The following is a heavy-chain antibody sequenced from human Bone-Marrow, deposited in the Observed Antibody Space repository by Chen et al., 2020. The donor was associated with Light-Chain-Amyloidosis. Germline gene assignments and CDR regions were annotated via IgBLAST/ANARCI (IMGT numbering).Heavy chain of an antibody. Sequence: EVQLVETGGGLIQPGGSLRLSCAASGFTVSSNYLSWVRQAPGKGLEWVSVILSGGNTYYADSVKGRFTISRDNSKNTLYLQMNSLRAEDTAVYYCAGMDRSGYYHFQYWGQGTLVTVSS. V-gene: IGHV3-53*02. CDR2: ILSGGNT. CDR3: AGMDRSGYYHFQY. J-gene: IGHJ4*02. CDR1: GFTVSSNY. D-gene: IGHD3-22*01.